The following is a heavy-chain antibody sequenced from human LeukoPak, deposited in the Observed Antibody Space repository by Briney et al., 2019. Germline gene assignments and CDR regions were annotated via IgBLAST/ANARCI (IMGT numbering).Heavy chain of an antibody. CDR2: IYYTGST. V-gene: IGHV4-39*01. Sequence: PSETLSLTCTVSGGSISSNNYYWVWIRQPPGEGLEWIGSIYYTGSTYYNPSLKSRVTISVDTSKNQSSLKLSSVTAAVTSVYYCARRSSWNISFDNWGQGTLLTVSS. J-gene: IGHJ4*02. CDR3: ARRSSWNISFDN. CDR1: GGSISSNNYY. D-gene: IGHD6-13*01.